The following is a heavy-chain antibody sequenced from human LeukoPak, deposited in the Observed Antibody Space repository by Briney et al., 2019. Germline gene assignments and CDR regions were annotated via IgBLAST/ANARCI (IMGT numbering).Heavy chain of an antibody. D-gene: IGHD6-19*01. CDR2: ISSSSSYI. V-gene: IGHV3-21*01. J-gene: IGHJ4*02. Sequence: PGGSLILSCAASGFTFSSYTMNWVRQAPGKGLEWVSSISSSSSYIYFADSVKGRFTSSRDNAKNSLYLQMNSLRAEDTAVYYCARDRDGSGWHDYWGQGTLVTVSS. CDR3: ARDRDGSGWHDY. CDR1: GFTFSSYT.